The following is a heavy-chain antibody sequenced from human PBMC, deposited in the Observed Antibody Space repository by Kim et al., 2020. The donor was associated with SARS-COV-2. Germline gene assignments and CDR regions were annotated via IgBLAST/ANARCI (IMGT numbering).Heavy chain of an antibody. CDR3: AREIPTPGNWYFDL. CDR1: GFTFSRHD. Sequence: GGSLRLSCAASGFTFSRHDMHWVRQVTGRRLEWVSGIDTAGGTYYSGSVKDRITITRENAENSLYFQMNNLGAGDTAVYYCAREIPTPGNWYFDLWGRGTLVTVSS. V-gene: IGHV3-13*01. J-gene: IGHJ2*01. D-gene: IGHD2-2*01. CDR2: IDTAGGT.